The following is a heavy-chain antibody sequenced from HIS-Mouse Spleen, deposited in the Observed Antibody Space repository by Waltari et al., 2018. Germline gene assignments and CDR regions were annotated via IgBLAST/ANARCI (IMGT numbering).Heavy chain of an antibody. D-gene: IGHD6-13*01. CDR2: IYSGGRT. Sequence: QLQLQESGPGLVKPSETLSLTCTVSGGSISSSSYYWGWIRQPPGKGLEWIGSIYSGGRTYYNPSLKSRVTISVDTSKNQFSLKLSSVTAADTAVYYCAREIPYSSSWYDWYFDLWGRGTLVTVSS. CDR3: AREIPYSSSWYDWYFDL. V-gene: IGHV4-39*07. J-gene: IGHJ2*01. CDR1: GGSISSSSYY.